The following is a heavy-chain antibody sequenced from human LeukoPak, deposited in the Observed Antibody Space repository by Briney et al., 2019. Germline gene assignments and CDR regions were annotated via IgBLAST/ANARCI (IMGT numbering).Heavy chain of an antibody. CDR3: ARLYYYDSRGDWFDP. Sequence: PSETLSLTCTVSGGSISSYYWSWIRQPPGKGLEWIGYIYYSGSTNYNPSLKSRVTISVDTSKNQFSLKLSSVTAADTAVYYCARLYYYDSRGDWFDPWGQRTLVTVSS. CDR1: GGSISSYY. D-gene: IGHD3-22*01. CDR2: IYYSGST. J-gene: IGHJ5*02. V-gene: IGHV4-59*01.